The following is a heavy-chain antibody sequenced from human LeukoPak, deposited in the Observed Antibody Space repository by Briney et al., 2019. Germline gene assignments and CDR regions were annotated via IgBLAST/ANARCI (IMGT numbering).Heavy chain of an antibody. CDR3: ARDMWLETLIFDY. CDR2: ISSSSSTI. Sequence: GGSLRLSCAASGFTFSSYSMNWVRQAPGKGLEWVSYISSSSSTIYYADSVKGRFTISRDNAKNSLYLQMNSLRAEDTAVYYCARDMWLETLIFDYWGQGTLVTVSS. CDR1: GFTFSSYS. V-gene: IGHV3-48*04. J-gene: IGHJ4*02. D-gene: IGHD6-19*01.